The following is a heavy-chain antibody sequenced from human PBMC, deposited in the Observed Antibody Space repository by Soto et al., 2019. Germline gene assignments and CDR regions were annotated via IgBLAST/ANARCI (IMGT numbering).Heavy chain of an antibody. V-gene: IGHV1-3*01. D-gene: IGHD4-17*01. J-gene: IGHJ6*02. CDR1: GYTFSNYA. Sequence: QVQLVQSGAEVKKPGASVKVSCKASGYTFSNYATHWVRQAPGQRLEWMGWINAGNGKTKYSQNFQGRVTITRDTSASPAYMELSSLRSENTAGYYCANNGDYYYYGMDVWGQGTTVTVSS. CDR3: ANNGDYYYYGMDV. CDR2: INAGNGKT.